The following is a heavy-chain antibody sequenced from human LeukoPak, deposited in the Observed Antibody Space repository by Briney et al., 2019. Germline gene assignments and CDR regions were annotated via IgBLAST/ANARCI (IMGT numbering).Heavy chain of an antibody. CDR3: VKTYYDFWSGFYDY. D-gene: IGHD3-3*01. Sequence: GRSLRLSCAASGFTFSTYGMHWVRQAPGKGLEWVAIIWYDASNKYYADSVKGRFTISRDNSKNTLYLQMNSLRAEDAAVYYCVKTYYDFWSGFYDYWGQGTLVTVSS. CDR2: IWYDASNK. J-gene: IGHJ4*02. V-gene: IGHV3-30*02. CDR1: GFTFSTYG.